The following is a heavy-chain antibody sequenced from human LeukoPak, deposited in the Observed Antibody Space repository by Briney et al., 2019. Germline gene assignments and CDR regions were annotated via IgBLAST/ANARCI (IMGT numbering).Heavy chain of an antibody. CDR2: INTNTGNP. CDR3: ARDPAIAAADTFDSYYYVMDV. Sequence: ASVKVSCKASGYTFTSYAINWVRQAPGQGLEWMGWINTNTGNPTYAQGFTGRFVFSLDTSVSTAHLQISSLKAEDTAVYYCARDPAIAAADTFDSYYYVMDVWGQGTTVTVSS. D-gene: IGHD6-13*01. V-gene: IGHV7-4-1*02. J-gene: IGHJ6*02. CDR1: GYTFTSYA.